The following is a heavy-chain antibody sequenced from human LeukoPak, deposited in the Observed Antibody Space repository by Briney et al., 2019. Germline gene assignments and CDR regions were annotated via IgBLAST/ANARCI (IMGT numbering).Heavy chain of an antibody. D-gene: IGHD3-10*01. CDR1: GGSISSYY. CDR2: IYYSGST. CDR3: ARGGLWFGELCEYYFDY. Sequence: SETLSLTCTVSGGSISSYYWSWIRQPPGKGLEWIGYIYYSGSTNYNPSLKSRVTISVDTSKNQFSLKLSSVTAADTAVYYCARGGLWFGELCEYYFDYWGQGTLVTVSS. V-gene: IGHV4-59*01. J-gene: IGHJ4*02.